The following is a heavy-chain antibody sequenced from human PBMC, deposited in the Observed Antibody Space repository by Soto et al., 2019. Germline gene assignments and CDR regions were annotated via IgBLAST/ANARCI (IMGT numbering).Heavy chain of an antibody. Sequence: GGSLRLSCAASGFTFSNYAMSWVRQAPGKGQEWVSTLSGSGGDTYYADSVKGRFTISRDNSRNTLYLQMNSLRAEDTAVYYCVKDAPACGYLRNYWGQGTPVTVSS. V-gene: IGHV3-23*01. J-gene: IGHJ4*02. CDR2: LSGSGGDT. CDR1: GFTFSNYA. CDR3: VKDAPACGYLRNY. D-gene: IGHD3-22*01.